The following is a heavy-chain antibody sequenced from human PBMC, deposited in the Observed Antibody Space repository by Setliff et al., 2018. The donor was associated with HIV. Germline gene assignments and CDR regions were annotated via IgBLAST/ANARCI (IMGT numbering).Heavy chain of an antibody. Sequence: TSETLSLTCTVSGGSIRSCYWSWIRQSPGKGLEWIGYVFYNGDTAYNPSLKSRLTISVDTSKSQFSLKLTSVTAADTAVYYCARQMTIPGVAVTPVDYWGQGALVTVSS. V-gene: IGHV4-59*08. CDR2: VFYNGDT. D-gene: IGHD3-3*01. J-gene: IGHJ4*02. CDR1: GGSIRSCY. CDR3: ARQMTIPGVAVTPVDY.